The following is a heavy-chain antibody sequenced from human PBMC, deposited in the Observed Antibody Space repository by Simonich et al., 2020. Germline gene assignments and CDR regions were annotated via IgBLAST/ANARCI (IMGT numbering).Heavy chain of an antibody. V-gene: IGHV3-9*01. D-gene: IGHD2-8*01. CDR3: ARDGGYCTNGVCYYFDY. CDR2: ISSNSGSI. J-gene: IGHJ4*02. Sequence: EVQLVESGGGLVQPGRSLRLSCAASGFTFDDYAMHWVRQAPGKGTEWVSGISSNSGSIGDADSVKGRFTSYRDNGKSDLYLHMKRWRPEGTRLYYCARDGGYCTNGVCYYFDYCGQGNLATVSS. CDR1: GFTFDDYA.